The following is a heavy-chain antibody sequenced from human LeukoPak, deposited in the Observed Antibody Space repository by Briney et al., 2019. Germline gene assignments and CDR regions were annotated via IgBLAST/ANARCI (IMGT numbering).Heavy chain of an antibody. CDR1: GITLSNYG. Sequence: GGSLRLSCAVSGITLSNYGMSWVRQAPGKGLEWVAGISDSGGSTNYADSVKGRFTIPRDNPKNTLYLQMNSLRAEDTAVYFCARRGVVIRVILVGFHKEAFYFDSWGQGALVTVSS. D-gene: IGHD3-22*01. CDR2: ISDSGGST. CDR3: ARRGVVIRVILVGFHKEAFYFDS. V-gene: IGHV3-23*01. J-gene: IGHJ4*02.